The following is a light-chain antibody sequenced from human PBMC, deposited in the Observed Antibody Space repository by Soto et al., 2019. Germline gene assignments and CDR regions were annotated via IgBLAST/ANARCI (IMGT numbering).Light chain of an antibody. CDR1: RSISTY. Sequence: ETVLTQSPATLSLSPGERATLSCRASRSISTYLAWYQQKPGQAPRLLIYDASDRATGIPARFSGSGSGTAFTLTISGLEPEDFALYYCQQRYNWPLTFGGGTKVDIE. CDR2: DAS. V-gene: IGKV3-11*01. CDR3: QQRYNWPLT. J-gene: IGKJ4*01.